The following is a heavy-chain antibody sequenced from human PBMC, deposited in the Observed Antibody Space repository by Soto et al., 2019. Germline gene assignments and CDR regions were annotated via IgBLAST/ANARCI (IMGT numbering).Heavy chain of an antibody. V-gene: IGHV4-4*07. CDR2: IYTSGST. J-gene: IGHJ4*02. D-gene: IGHD3-22*01. CDR3: ARDRNYYDSSGYYMSFDY. Sequence: SQTLSLTCTVSGGSISSYYWSCIRQTARKGLEWIGRIYTSGSTNYNPSLKSRVTMSVDTSKNQFSLKLSSVTAADTAVYYCARDRNYYDSSGYYMSFDYWGQGTLVTVSS. CDR1: GGSISSYY.